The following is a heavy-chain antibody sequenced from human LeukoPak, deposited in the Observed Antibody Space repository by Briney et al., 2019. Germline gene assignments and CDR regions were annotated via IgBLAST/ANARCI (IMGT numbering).Heavy chain of an antibody. CDR2: IYSSGST. D-gene: IGHD7-27*01. V-gene: IGHV4-59*08. CDR3: ARRPTGDPKFDY. CDR1: GGSISNYF. Sequence: PSETLSLTCSVSGGSISNYFWTWIRQPPGKGLEWIGYIYSSGSTYYNPSLKSRVTISVDTSKNRFSLKLSTVTAADTAVYYCARRPTGDPKFDYWGQGTLVIASS. J-gene: IGHJ4*02.